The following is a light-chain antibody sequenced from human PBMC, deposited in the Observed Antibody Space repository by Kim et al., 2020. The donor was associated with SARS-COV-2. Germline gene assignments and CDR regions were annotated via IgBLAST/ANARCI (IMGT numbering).Light chain of an antibody. V-gene: IGKV3-20*01. CDR2: GAS. CDR1: QSVSSSY. Sequence: SPGERATLSCRASQSVSSSYLAWYQQKPGKAPRLLIYGASSRATGIPDRFSGSGSGTDFTLTISRLEPEDFAVYYCQQYGSSPFTFGQGTRLEIK. J-gene: IGKJ5*01. CDR3: QQYGSSPFT.